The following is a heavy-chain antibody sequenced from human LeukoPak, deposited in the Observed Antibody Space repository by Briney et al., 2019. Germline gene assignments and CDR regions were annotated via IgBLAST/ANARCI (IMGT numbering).Heavy chain of an antibody. CDR2: MTSSRYI. CDR1: GFSLKTYN. V-gene: IGHV3-21*04. J-gene: IGHJ3*01. D-gene: IGHD3-22*01. Sequence: GGSLRLSCAASGFSLKTYNMNWVRQAPGKGLEWVSSMTSSRYIYYADSVKGRFTISRDDANNLVFLQMHSLRAEDTAIYYCTRDQFFDYDNNDAFDVWGQGTKVIVSS. CDR3: TRDQFFDYDNNDAFDV.